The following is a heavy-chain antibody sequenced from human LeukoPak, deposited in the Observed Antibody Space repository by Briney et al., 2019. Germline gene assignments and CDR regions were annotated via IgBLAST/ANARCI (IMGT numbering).Heavy chain of an antibody. J-gene: IGHJ4*02. V-gene: IGHV4-39*07. D-gene: IGHD3-22*01. CDR1: GGSISSSSYY. CDR2: IYYSGNT. CDR3: ARYYYDSSGYYYFFDY. Sequence: SETLSLTCTVSGGSISSSSYYWGWIRQPPGMGLEWIGSIYYSGNTYYNPSLKSRVTMSVDTSKNQFSLKLSSVTAADTALYHCARYYYDSSGYYYFFDYWGQGTLVTVSS.